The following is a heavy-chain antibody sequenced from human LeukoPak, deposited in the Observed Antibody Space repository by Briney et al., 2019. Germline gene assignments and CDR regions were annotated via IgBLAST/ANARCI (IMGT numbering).Heavy chain of an antibody. CDR2: IYHSGST. Sequence: SQTLSLTCAVSGGSISSGGYSWSWIRQPPGKGLEWIGYIYHSGSTYYNPSLKSRVTISVDRSKNRFSLKLSSVTAADTAVYYCARAPGWGYSGTYFDLWGRGTLVTVSS. V-gene: IGHV4-30-2*01. CDR3: ARAPGWGYSGTYFDL. J-gene: IGHJ2*01. CDR1: GGSISSGGYS. D-gene: IGHD2-15*01.